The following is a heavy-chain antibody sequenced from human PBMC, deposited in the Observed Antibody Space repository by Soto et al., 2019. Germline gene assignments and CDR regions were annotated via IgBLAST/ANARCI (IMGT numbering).Heavy chain of an antibody. CDR3: AIDLWGYCGTACYPLDV. CDR2: MYNTGST. CDR1: GGTISRYY. V-gene: IGHV4-59*01. J-gene: IGHJ6*02. Sequence: QVQLQESGPGLVKPSETLSLTCTVSGGTISRYYWSWIRQPPGKGLEWIGYMYNTGSTVYNPSFKSRGTISVDTSKNQFSLKLNSVTAADTAVYYCAIDLWGYCGTACYPLDVWGQGTTVTVSS. D-gene: IGHD2-21*02.